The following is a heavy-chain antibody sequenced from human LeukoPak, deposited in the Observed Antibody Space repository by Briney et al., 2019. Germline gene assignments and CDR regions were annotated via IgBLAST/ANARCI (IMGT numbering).Heavy chain of an antibody. D-gene: IGHD3-10*01. J-gene: IGHJ4*02. CDR3: ARGRGSGDYYRGLFDY. CDR1: GGSISSYY. CDR2: LYYSGAT. V-gene: IGHV4-59*01. Sequence: SETLSFTCTVYGGSISSYYWSWTRHRPGQGLKWIRFLYYSGATSHNPSLNGQVTISGDTSKNQFSLRLTSVTAADTAVYYWARGRGSGDYYRGLFDYWGQGTLVTVSS.